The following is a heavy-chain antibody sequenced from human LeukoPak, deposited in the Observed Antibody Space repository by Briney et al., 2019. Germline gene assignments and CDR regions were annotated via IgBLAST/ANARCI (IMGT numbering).Heavy chain of an antibody. CDR3: ARDRGFYYGSGSPNWFDP. Sequence: SETLSLTCTVSGGSISGYYWSWIRQPAGKGLEWIGRIYTSGSTNYNPSLKSRVTMSVDTSKNQFSLKLSSVTAADTAVYYCARDRGFYYGSGSPNWFDPWGQGTLVTVSS. D-gene: IGHD3-10*01. CDR1: GGSISGYY. V-gene: IGHV4-4*07. J-gene: IGHJ5*02. CDR2: IYTSGST.